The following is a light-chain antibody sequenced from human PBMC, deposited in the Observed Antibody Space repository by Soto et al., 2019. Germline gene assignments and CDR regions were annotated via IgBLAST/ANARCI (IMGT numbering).Light chain of an antibody. CDR1: ESVSGW. J-gene: IGKJ1*01. V-gene: IGKV1-5*01. CDR2: DAA. CDR3: QQYETFSGT. Sequence: DIQMTQSPSTLSASVGDTVTVACLASESVSGWLAWYQQKPGEAPKLVIYDAAALPRGVQSRFSGSGSGTKFTLTIASLQPDDVATYYCQQYETFSGTFGPGTKV.